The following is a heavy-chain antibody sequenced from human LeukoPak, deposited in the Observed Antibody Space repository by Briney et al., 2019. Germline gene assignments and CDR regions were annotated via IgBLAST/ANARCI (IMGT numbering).Heavy chain of an antibody. D-gene: IGHD3-10*01. Sequence: GGSLRLSCAASGFTFDDYAMHWVRQAPGKGLEWVSGISGSGGSTYYADSVKGRFTISRDNSKNTLYLQMNSLRVEDTAVYYCAKRASRGGSGTYYKYYYYGMDVWGQGTTVTVSS. V-gene: IGHV3-23*01. CDR3: AKRASRGGSGTYYKYYYYGMDV. J-gene: IGHJ6*02. CDR2: ISGSGGST. CDR1: GFTFDDYA.